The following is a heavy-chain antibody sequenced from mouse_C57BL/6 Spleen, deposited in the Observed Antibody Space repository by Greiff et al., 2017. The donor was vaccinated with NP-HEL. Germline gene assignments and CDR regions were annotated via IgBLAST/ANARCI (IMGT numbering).Heavy chain of an antibody. V-gene: IGHV1-66*01. J-gene: IGHJ4*01. D-gene: IGHD2-4*01. CDR2: IYPGSGNT. CDR3: ARSGSIYYDYDVDAMDY. Sequence: VQLQQSGPELVKPGASVKISCKASGYSFTSYYIHWVKQRPGQGLEWIGWIYPGSGNTKYNEKFKGKATLTADTSSSTAYMQLSILTSEDSAVYYCARSGSIYYDYDVDAMDYWGQGTSVTVSS. CDR1: GYSFTSYY.